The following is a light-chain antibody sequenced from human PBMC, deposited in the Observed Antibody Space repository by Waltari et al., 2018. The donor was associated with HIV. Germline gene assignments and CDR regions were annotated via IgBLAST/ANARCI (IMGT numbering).Light chain of an antibody. CDR1: SSNIGSNY. J-gene: IGLJ3*02. V-gene: IGLV1-47*01. CDR2: RNN. Sequence: QSVLTQSPSASGPPGQRVTISCSGSSSNIGSNYVYWYQQLPGTAPKLLIYRNNQRPSGVPDRFSGSKSGTSASLAISGLRSEDEADYYCAAWDDSLSGPVFGGGTKLTVL. CDR3: AAWDDSLSGPV.